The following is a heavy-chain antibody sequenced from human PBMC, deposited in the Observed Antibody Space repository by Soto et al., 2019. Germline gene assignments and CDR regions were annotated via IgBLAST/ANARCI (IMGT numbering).Heavy chain of an antibody. D-gene: IGHD3-22*01. CDR3: ARYFDRGDYYFDY. CDR1: GYTFSSYI. CDR2: INAGNGDT. V-gene: IGHV1-3*01. Sequence: QVQLVQSGAEVKKPGASVKVSCKASGYTFSSYIMHWVRQAPGQRLEWMGWINAGNGDTKYSQNFQGRITITRDTSASTVYMELSSLRSEYTAVYYCARYFDRGDYYFDYWGQGTLVTVSS. J-gene: IGHJ4*02.